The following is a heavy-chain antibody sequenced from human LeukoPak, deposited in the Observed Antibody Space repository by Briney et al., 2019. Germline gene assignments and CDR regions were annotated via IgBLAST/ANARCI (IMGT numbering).Heavy chain of an antibody. CDR2: IKEDGSEK. Sequence: PGGSLRLSCAASGFTFKNYWMSWVRQAPGKGLEWVANIKEDGSEKYHVDSVKGRSTISRDNAKNLLYLQMNSLRAEDTALYYCARDDNWGSDYWGQGTLVTVSS. J-gene: IGHJ4*02. CDR3: ARDDNWGSDY. CDR1: GFTFKNYW. V-gene: IGHV3-7*01. D-gene: IGHD7-27*01.